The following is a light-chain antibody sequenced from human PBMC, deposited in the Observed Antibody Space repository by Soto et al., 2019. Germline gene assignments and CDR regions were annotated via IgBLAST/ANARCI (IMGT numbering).Light chain of an antibody. CDR3: QQYGSSPNT. Sequence: EIELTQSPGTLSLSPGERATLSCRASQSVSSSYLAWYQQKPGQAPRLLIYGASSRATGIPDRFSGSGSGTDFTITISRLEPEDFAVYYCQQYGSSPNTFGQGTKVDIK. CDR2: GAS. V-gene: IGKV3-20*01. J-gene: IGKJ2*01. CDR1: QSVSSSY.